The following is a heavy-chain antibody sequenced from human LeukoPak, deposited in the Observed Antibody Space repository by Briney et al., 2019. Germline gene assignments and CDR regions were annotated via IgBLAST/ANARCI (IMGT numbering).Heavy chain of an antibody. CDR3: ARGPYSYDSSGAFDI. CDR1: GNSFGDYY. Sequence: SETLSLTCTVSGNSFGDYYWSWIRQPAGKGLEWIGRISSSGSTNYNPSLKSRVTISVDTSKNQFSLKLSSVTAADTAVYFCARGPYSYDSSGAFDIWGQGTMVTVSS. CDR2: ISSSGST. D-gene: IGHD3-22*01. J-gene: IGHJ3*02. V-gene: IGHV4-4*07.